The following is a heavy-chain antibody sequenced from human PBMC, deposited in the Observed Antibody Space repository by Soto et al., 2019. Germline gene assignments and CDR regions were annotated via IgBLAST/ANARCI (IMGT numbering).Heavy chain of an antibody. J-gene: IGHJ4*02. CDR2: INPNSGGT. Sequence: ASVKDSCKASGCTFTGYYMHCVRHAPGQGLEWMGWINPNSGGTNYAQKFQGWVTMTRDTSTSTANMELSRLRSDDTAVYYCARSQSVPAANFDYWGQGTLVTVSS. CDR3: ARSQSVPAANFDY. D-gene: IGHD2-2*01. V-gene: IGHV1-2*04. CDR1: GCTFTGYY.